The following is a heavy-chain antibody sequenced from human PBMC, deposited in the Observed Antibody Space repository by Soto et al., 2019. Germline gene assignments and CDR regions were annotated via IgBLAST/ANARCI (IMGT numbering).Heavy chain of an antibody. CDR1: GYTFTSYG. V-gene: IGHV1-18*04. Sequence: QVQLVQSGAEVKKPGASVKVSCKASGYTFTSYGISWVRQAPGQGLEWMGWISAYNGNTHYAQKLQGRVTMTTDTSTSTAYMELRSLRSDDTAVYCWARDLRYCGGDCYSPTDYWGQGTLVTVSS. CDR3: ARDLRYCGGDCYSPTDY. D-gene: IGHD2-21*02. CDR2: ISAYNGNT. J-gene: IGHJ4*02.